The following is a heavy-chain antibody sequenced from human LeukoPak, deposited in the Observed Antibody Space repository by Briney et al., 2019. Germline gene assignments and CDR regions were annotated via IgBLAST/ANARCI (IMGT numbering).Heavy chain of an antibody. D-gene: IGHD6-13*01. Sequence: GGSLRLSCAPSEFTFRSYAMTWVRQAPGKGLEWFSAISGSSGTTYYADSLKGRFTISRDNSKNTLYLQMNSLRAEDTAVYYCAKARSQYSSSWDYFEDWGQGTLVSVSS. J-gene: IGHJ4*02. CDR2: ISGSSGTT. V-gene: IGHV3-23*01. CDR3: AKARSQYSSSWDYFED. CDR1: EFTFRSYA.